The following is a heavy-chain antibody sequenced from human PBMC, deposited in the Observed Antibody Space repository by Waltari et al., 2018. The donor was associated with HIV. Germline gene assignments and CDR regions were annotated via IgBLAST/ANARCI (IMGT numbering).Heavy chain of an antibody. D-gene: IGHD3-3*01. Sequence: QVQLVQSVSELKKPGASVKVSCKASGYTFTNNAIHWVRQAPGQGPEWMGWINTNTGNPTYAQDFIGRFVFSLDTSVSTAFLQISSLKPEDTAVYYCARSTKKTVVTISYWWFDLWGRGTLVTVSS. CDR2: INTNTGNP. CDR3: ARSTKKTVVTISYWWFDL. V-gene: IGHV7-4-1*02. J-gene: IGHJ2*01. CDR1: GYTFTNNA.